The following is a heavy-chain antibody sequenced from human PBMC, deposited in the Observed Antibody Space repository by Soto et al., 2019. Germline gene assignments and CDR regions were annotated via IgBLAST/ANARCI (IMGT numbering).Heavy chain of an antibody. D-gene: IGHD6-19*01. J-gene: IGHJ4*02. CDR2: ISAYNGNT. Sequence: ASVKVSCKASGYTFISYGISWVRQAPGQGLEWMGWISAYNGNTNYGQKLQGRVTMTTDTSTSTAYMELRTLKSDDTAVYYCARVQWTQTGDYWGQGTLVTVSS. CDR3: ARVQWTQTGDY. CDR1: GYTFISYG. V-gene: IGHV1-18*01.